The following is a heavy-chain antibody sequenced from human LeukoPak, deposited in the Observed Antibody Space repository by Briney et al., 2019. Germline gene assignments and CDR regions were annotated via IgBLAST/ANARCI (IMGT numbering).Heavy chain of an antibody. CDR3: AKDMGYYYDSSGYFDY. Sequence: GGSLRLSCSASGFAFSTYAMHWVRQAPGKGLEWVAVISYDGSNKYYADSVKGRFTISRDNSKSTLYLQMNSLRAEDTAVYYCAKDMGYYYDSSGYFDYRGQGTLVTVSS. V-gene: IGHV3-30*04. D-gene: IGHD3-22*01. CDR2: ISYDGSNK. J-gene: IGHJ4*02. CDR1: GFAFSTYA.